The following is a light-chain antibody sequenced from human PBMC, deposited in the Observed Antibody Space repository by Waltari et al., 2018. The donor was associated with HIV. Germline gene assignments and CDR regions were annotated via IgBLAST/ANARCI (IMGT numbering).Light chain of an antibody. V-gene: IGKV3-11*01. CDR3: QQRDSWPTL. J-gene: IGKJ3*01. Sequence: DSVLTQSPASVSGSPGDSVTLSCEASQSVGDYVAWYHQKPGQPPRLILFDASLRAADIPPRFSGRGYGTDFTLTINNVEAEDVGIYYCQQRDSWPTLFGPGTKVHLK. CDR1: QSVGDY. CDR2: DAS.